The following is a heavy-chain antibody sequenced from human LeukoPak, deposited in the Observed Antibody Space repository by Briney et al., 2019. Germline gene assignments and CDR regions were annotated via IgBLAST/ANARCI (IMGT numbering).Heavy chain of an antibody. CDR2: IYSSGKT. J-gene: IGHJ4*02. D-gene: IGHD3-3*01. CDR3: ARVGTIFGVVSYYFDY. Sequence: SETLSLTCTVSGVSISNYYWTWIRQPAGKGLEWIGRIYSSGKTNYNPSLKSRVTMSVDTSNNQFSLRLSSVTAADTAVYFCARVGTIFGVVSYYFDYWGQGTLVTVSS. V-gene: IGHV4-4*07. CDR1: GVSISNYY.